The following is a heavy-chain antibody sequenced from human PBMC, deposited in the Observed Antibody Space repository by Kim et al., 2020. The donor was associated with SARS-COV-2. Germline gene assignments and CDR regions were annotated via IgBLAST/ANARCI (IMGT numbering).Heavy chain of an antibody. CDR2: VSYSGST. D-gene: IGHD1-7*01. J-gene: IGHJ6*02. Sequence: SETLSLTCTLSGGSISTYYWSWIRQSPGKGLEWLGYVSYSGSTKYNPSLKSRVTISVDTSKNQFSLKLTSVTAADTAVYYCATALTQTTWYYGMDVWGQGTTVTVSS. V-gene: IGHV4-59*13. CDR1: GGSISTYY. CDR3: ATALTQTTWYYGMDV.